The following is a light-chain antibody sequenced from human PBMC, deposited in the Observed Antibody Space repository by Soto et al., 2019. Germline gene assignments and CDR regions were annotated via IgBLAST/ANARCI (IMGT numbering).Light chain of an antibody. CDR3: QQYNSYSGT. J-gene: IGKJ1*01. CDR1: QSISSG. CDR2: DAS. Sequence: DIQMTQSPSTLSASVGYRVTITCLASQSISSGLAGYQQKPGKAPKLLIYDASSLESGFPSRFSGSGSGTDLTLTISSLQPDDFATYFFQQYNSYSGTFGQGTKVEIK. V-gene: IGKV1-5*01.